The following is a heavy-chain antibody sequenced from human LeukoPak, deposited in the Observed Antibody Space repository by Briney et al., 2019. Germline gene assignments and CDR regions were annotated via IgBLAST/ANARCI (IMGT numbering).Heavy chain of an antibody. J-gene: IGHJ4*02. CDR2: IYYSGST. D-gene: IGHD3-16*01. V-gene: IGHV4-59*08. CDR3: ARLHLAGPFDY. CDR1: GGSFSGYY. Sequence: PSETLSLTCAVYGGSFSGYYWSWIRQPPGKGLEWIGYIYYSGSTNYNPSLKSRVTISVDTSQNHFSLKLSSMTAADTAVYYCARLHLAGPFDYWGQGTLVTVSS.